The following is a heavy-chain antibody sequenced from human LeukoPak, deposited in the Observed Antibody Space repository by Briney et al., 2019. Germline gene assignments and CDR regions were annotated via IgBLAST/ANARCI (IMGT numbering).Heavy chain of an antibody. Sequence: GGSLRLSCAASGFTFDDYAMHWVRQDPGKGLEWDSGVSWNSGTIGYADSVKGRFTISRDNAKNSLYLQMNSLRPEDTAFYYCAREGYYDTSGYPDYWGQGTLVTVSS. D-gene: IGHD3-22*01. CDR1: GFTFDDYA. CDR3: AREGYYDTSGYPDY. CDR2: VSWNSGTI. V-gene: IGHV3-9*01. J-gene: IGHJ4*02.